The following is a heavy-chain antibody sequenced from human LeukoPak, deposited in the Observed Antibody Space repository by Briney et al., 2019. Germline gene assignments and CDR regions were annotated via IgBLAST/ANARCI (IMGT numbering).Heavy chain of an antibody. J-gene: IGHJ4*02. CDR2: IVVGSGNT. Sequence: ASVKVSCKASGFTFSSSTVQWVRQARGQRLEWIGWIVVGSGNTNNAQKFQERVTITRDKSTSTAYMELSSLRSEDTAVYYCARGTYGSGSYAPFDYWGQGTLVTVSS. D-gene: IGHD3-10*01. V-gene: IGHV1-58*01. CDR1: GFTFSSST. CDR3: ARGTYGSGSYAPFDY.